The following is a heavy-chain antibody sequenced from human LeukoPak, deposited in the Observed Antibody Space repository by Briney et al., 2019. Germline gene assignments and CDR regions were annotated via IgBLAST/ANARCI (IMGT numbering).Heavy chain of an antibody. V-gene: IGHV3-33*03. J-gene: IGHJ4*02. Sequence: GRSLRLSCAASGFTLSSYGMHWVRQAPGKGLEWVAVICYDGSNKYYADSVKGRFTISRDNSKNTLYLQMNSLRAEDTAVYYCAKDDYYDPNYFDYWGQGTLVTVSS. CDR3: AKDDYYDPNYFDY. D-gene: IGHD3-22*01. CDR2: ICYDGSNK. CDR1: GFTLSSYG.